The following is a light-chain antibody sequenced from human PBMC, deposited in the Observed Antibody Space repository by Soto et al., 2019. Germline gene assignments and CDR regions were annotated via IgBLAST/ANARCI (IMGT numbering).Light chain of an antibody. CDR3: QQYGNSLWT. CDR1: QTVTTTH. CDR2: GAS. J-gene: IGKJ1*01. V-gene: IGKV3-20*01. Sequence: ELVLTQSAATLSLSPGESATLSCRASQTVTTTHLAWHQQKPGQAPRLLIYGASTRATGIPDRFSGGGSGTDFTLTISRLEPEDFAVYYCQQYGNSLWTFGQGTKVDIK.